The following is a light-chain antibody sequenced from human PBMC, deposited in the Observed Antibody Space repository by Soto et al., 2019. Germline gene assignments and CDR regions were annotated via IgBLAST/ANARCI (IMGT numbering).Light chain of an antibody. V-gene: IGKV3-20*01. CDR3: QQYGTSPYS. J-gene: IGKJ2*01. Sequence: EIVVTQSPGTLSLSPGERATLSCRASQSVTSNYLAWYQQKPGQAPRLLICDASSRATGIPDRFSGSGSGTDFTLTIARLEPEEFAVYYCQQYGTSPYSFGQGTKLEIK. CDR1: QSVTSNY. CDR2: DAS.